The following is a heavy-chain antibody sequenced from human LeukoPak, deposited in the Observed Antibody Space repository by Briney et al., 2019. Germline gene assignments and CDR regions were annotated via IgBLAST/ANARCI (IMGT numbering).Heavy chain of an antibody. CDR1: GFTFSSYV. CDR3: AKDPTHYYDSSGYYY. J-gene: IGHJ4*02. CDR2: IRGSGGST. Sequence: PGGSLRLSCAASGFTFSSYVMSGGRQAPGEGVGWGSAIRGSGGSTYYTESVKGRFTISRDNSKNTLYLQMNSLKAEDTAVYYCAKDPTHYYDSSGYYYWGQGTLVTVSS. D-gene: IGHD3-22*01. V-gene: IGHV3-23*01.